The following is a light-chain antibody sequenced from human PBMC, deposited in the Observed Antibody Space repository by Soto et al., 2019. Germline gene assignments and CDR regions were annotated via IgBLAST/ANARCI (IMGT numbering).Light chain of an antibody. V-gene: IGKV3-20*01. Sequence: EIVLTQSPGTLSLSPGERATLSCRTSQTLSSIFLAWYQQKPGQAPRLLIYGASSRATGIPDRFSGSGSGTAFTLTISRLEPEDFAVYYCQQYGSSPFSFGGGTKVDI. J-gene: IGKJ4*01. CDR3: QQYGSSPFS. CDR1: QTLSSIF. CDR2: GAS.